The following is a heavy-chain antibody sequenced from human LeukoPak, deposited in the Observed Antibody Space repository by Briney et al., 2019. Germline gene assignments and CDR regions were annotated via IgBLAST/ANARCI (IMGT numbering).Heavy chain of an antibody. J-gene: IGHJ4*02. Sequence: SETLSLTCAVNGGPFSGIYWSWIRQPPGKGLEWIGEINHSGSTNYNPSLKSRVTISVDTSKNQFSLKLSSVTAADTAVYYCARKPFWSGYYEYYFDYWGQGTLVTVSS. CDR3: ARKPFWSGYYEYYFDY. D-gene: IGHD3-3*01. CDR1: GGPFSGIY. CDR2: INHSGST. V-gene: IGHV4-34*01.